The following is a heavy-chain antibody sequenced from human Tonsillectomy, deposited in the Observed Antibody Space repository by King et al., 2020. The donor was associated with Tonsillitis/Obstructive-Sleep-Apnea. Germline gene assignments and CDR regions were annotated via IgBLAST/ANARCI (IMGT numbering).Heavy chain of an antibody. CDR3: ARVVLAARDYYYYMDV. V-gene: IGHV1-69*01. D-gene: IGHD6-6*01. CDR2: IIPIFGTA. CDR1: GGTFSSYA. Sequence: GQLVQSGAEVKKPGSSVKVSCKASGGTFSSYAISWVRQAPGQGLEWMGGIIPIFGTANYAQKFQGRVTINADESTSTAYMELSSLRSEDTAVYYCARVVLAARDYYYYMDVWGKGTTVTVSS. J-gene: IGHJ6*03.